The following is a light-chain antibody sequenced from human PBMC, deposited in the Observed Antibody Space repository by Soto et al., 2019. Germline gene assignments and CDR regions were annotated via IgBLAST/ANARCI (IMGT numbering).Light chain of an antibody. V-gene: IGLV2-14*01. CDR3: QSYDTSLSGVI. CDR2: EVR. J-gene: IGLJ2*01. Sequence: QSALTQPASVSGSAGQSITISCSGTMRDVGAYNLVSWYQQHPGTAPKLIIYEVRNRPSGISSRFSGSRSGNTASLTISGLQGEDEANYYCQSYDTSLSGVIFGAGTKLTVL. CDR1: MRDVGAYNL.